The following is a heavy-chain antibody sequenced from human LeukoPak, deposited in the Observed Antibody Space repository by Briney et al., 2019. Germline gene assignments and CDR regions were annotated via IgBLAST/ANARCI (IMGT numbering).Heavy chain of an antibody. CDR2: IYYSGST. V-gene: IGHV4-39*01. D-gene: IGHD6-13*01. Sequence: SETLSLTCTVSGGSISSSSYYWGWIRQPPGKGLEWIGRIYYSGSTYSNPYLKSPVTISVDTSKNQFSLKLSSVTAADTAVYYCATPYSSSWFGFDYWGQGTLVTVSS. CDR1: GGSISSSSYY. J-gene: IGHJ4*02. CDR3: ATPYSSSWFGFDY.